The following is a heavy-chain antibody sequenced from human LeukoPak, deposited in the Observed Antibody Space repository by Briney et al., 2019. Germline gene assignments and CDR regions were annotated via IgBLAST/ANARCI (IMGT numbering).Heavy chain of an antibody. D-gene: IGHD6-19*01. Sequence: SETLSLTCAVYGGSFSGYYWSWIRQPPGKGLEWIGEINHSGSTYYNPSLKSRVTISVDTSKNQFSLKLISVTAADTAVYYCARRDSSGVVPRWDYWGQGTLVTVSS. J-gene: IGHJ4*02. V-gene: IGHV4-34*01. CDR3: ARRDSSGVVPRWDY. CDR2: INHSGST. CDR1: GGSFSGYY.